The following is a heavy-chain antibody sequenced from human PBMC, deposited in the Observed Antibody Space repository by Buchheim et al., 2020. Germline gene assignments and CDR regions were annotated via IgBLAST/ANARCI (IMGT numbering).Heavy chain of an antibody. V-gene: IGHV4-39*01. D-gene: IGHD6-13*01. J-gene: IGHJ4*02. CDR2: IQSSGST. CDR3: ARIDSSSWKDYFDY. CDR1: GGPITNTIYY. Sequence: QVQLQESGPGLVKPSETLSLTCTVSGGPITNTIYYWGGIRQPPGKGLEWIGSIQSSGSTYYIPSLKSRVTISVDTSKNKFSLKLSSVTAADTAVYYCARIDSSSWKDYFDYWGQGTL.